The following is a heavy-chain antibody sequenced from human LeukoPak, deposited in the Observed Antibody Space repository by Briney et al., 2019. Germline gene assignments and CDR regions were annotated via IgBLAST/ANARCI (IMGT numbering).Heavy chain of an antibody. Sequence: SXXVSCKASGGTFSSYAISWVRQAPGQGLEWMGRIIPIFGTANYAQKFQGRVTITTDESTSTPYMELSSLRSEDTAVYYCARDRGFYDSSGYPFDYWGQGTLVTVSS. CDR2: IIPIFGTA. CDR1: GGTFSSYA. V-gene: IGHV1-69*05. J-gene: IGHJ4*02. CDR3: ARDRGFYDSSGYPFDY. D-gene: IGHD3-22*01.